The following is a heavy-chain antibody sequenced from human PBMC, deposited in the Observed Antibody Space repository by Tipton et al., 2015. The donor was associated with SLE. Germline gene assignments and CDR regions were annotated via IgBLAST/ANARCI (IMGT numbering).Heavy chain of an antibody. CDR3: VRGIGSTCYFVAYLRWFDP. D-gene: IGHD1-14*01. J-gene: IGHJ5*02. CDR1: GYSFTSHW. V-gene: IGHV5-51*03. CDR2: IYLSDSRS. Sequence: VQLVQSGAEVKKPGESLKISCKVSGYSFTSHWIGWVRQMPGKGLECMGIIYLSDSRSKYRPAFQGQVTISADKSIDTDYLQWDSLKASDTAMYYCVRGIGSTCYFVAYLRWFDPWGQGTLVTV.